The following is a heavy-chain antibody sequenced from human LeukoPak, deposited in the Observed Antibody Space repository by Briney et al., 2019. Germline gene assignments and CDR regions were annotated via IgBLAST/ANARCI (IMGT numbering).Heavy chain of an antibody. CDR1: GGSISTYY. CDR3: ARLLGYCSGGSCYPRWFAP. CDR2: IDYSGAT. J-gene: IGHJ5*02. Sequence: SETLSLTCTVSGGSISTYYWTWIRQPPGKGLEWIGYIDYSGATNYNPSLKSRVTMSLDTSKNHFSLKLTSVTAADTAVYYCARLLGYCSGGSCYPRWFAPWGQGTLVTVSS. D-gene: IGHD2-15*01. V-gene: IGHV4-59*08.